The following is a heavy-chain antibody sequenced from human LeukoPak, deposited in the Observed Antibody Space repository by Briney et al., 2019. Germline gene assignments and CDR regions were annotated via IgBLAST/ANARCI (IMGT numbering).Heavy chain of an antibody. V-gene: IGHV4-34*01. D-gene: IGHD3-3*01. CDR2: INHSGST. J-gene: IGHJ4*02. CDR1: GGSFSGYY. CDR3: ARGKNDFWSGYHYYFDY. Sequence: KPSETLSLTCAVYGGSFSGYYWSWIRQPPGKGLEWIGEINHSGSTNYNPSLKSRVTISVDTSKNQFSLKLSSVTAADTAVYYCARGKNDFWSGYHYYFDYWGQGTLVTVSS.